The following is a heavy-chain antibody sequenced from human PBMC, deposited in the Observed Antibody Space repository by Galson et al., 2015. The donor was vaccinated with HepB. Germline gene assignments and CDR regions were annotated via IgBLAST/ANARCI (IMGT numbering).Heavy chain of an antibody. D-gene: IGHD3-16*02. Sequence: LRLSCAASGFTFRSYAIHWVRQAPGKGLEWVAVLSSDGTSTYFADSVKGRFTISRDNSKKTVYLQVSSLRVEDTAVYYCARDNSVPGYYVWGTYPLDYWGQGTLVTVSS. CDR2: LSSDGTST. V-gene: IGHV3-30-3*01. CDR1: GFTFRSYA. J-gene: IGHJ4*02. CDR3: ARDNSVPGYYVWGTYPLDY.